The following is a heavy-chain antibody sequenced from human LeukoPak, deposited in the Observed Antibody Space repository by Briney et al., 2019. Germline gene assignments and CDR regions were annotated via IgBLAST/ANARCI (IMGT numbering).Heavy chain of an antibody. D-gene: IGHD3-3*02. CDR3: ATRQRITIGY. Sequence: SETLSLTCTVSGGSISSSSDFWGWIRQPPGKGLEWIGTIYYSGSTYYNPSLKSRVTISVDTSKNQFSLKLSSVTAADTAVYYCATRQRITIGYWGQGTLVTVSS. V-gene: IGHV4-39*01. CDR1: GGSISSSSDF. CDR2: IYYSGST. J-gene: IGHJ4*02.